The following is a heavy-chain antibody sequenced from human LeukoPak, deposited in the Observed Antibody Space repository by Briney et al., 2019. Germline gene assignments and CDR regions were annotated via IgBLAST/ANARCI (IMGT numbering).Heavy chain of an antibody. D-gene: IGHD3-10*01. CDR3: ARAGVGLLWFGESYLYYFDY. CDR1: GYTFTSYA. J-gene: IGHJ4*02. CDR2: ISAYNGNT. V-gene: IGHV1-18*01. Sequence: ASVKVSCKASGYTFTSYAMHWVRQAPGQGLEWMGWISAYNGNTNYAQKLQGGVTMTTDTSTSTAYMELRSLRSDDTAVYYCARAGVGLLWFGESYLYYFDYWGQGTLVTVSS.